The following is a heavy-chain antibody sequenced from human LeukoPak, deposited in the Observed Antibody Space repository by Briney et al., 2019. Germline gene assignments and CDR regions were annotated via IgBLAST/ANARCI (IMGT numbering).Heavy chain of an antibody. J-gene: IGHJ5*02. CDR2: IYYSGNT. D-gene: IGHD1-1*01. V-gene: IGHV4-39*07. CDR3: ARDTPLRLENWFDP. CDR1: AGSISSDSYY. Sequence: PSETLSLTCTVSAGSISSDSYYWGWIRQPPGKGLEWIGTIYYSGNTYYNPSLKSRLTISVDTSKNQFSLKLRSVTAADTAVYYCARDTPLRLENWFDPWGQGTLVTVSS.